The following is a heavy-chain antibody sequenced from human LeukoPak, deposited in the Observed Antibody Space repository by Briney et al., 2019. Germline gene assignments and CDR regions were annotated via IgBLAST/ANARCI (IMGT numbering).Heavy chain of an antibody. CDR1: GYTFIGYY. V-gene: IGHV1-2*02. CDR2: INPNTGDA. CDR3: ARASYGALVGDEGG. D-gene: IGHD4-17*01. Sequence: ASVKVSCKASGYTFIGYYMHWVRQAPGQGLEWMGWINPNTGDADYAQKFQGRVTMTRDTSNGTAYMELRRLRSDDTAVYYCARASYGALVGDEGGWGQGTLVTVSS. J-gene: IGHJ1*01.